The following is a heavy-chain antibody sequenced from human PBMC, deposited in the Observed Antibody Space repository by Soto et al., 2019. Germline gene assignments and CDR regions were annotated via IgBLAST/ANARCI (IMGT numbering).Heavy chain of an antibody. V-gene: IGHV4-59*01. CDR3: ARTIPTVTTGVLSYYYYMDV. D-gene: IGHD4-4*01. Sequence: PSETLSLTCTVSGGSIGSYYWSWIRQPPGKGLEWIGYIYYSGSTNYNPSLKSRVTISVDTSKNQFSLKLSSVTAADTAVYYCARTIPTVTTGVLSYYYYMDVWGKGTTVTVSS. CDR2: IYYSGST. CDR1: GGSIGSYY. J-gene: IGHJ6*03.